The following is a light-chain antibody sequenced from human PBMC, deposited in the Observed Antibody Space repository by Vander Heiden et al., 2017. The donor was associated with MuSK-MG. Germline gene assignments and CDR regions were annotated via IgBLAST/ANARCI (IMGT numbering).Light chain of an antibody. CDR2: WAS. Sequence: DLVMTQSPDSLAVSLGERATINCKSSQSVFYSSNSKNYLAWYQQKPGQPPKLLISWASTRESGVPDRFSGSGSGTDFTLTISSLQSEDVAVYFCQHYYSSPFSFGGGTKVEIK. CDR3: QHYYSSPFS. V-gene: IGKV4-1*01. CDR1: QSVFYSSNSKNY. J-gene: IGKJ4*01.